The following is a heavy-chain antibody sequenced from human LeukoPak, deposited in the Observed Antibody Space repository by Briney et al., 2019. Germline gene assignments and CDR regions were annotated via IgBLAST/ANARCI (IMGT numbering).Heavy chain of an antibody. J-gene: IGHJ4*02. CDR2: MNPNSGNT. V-gene: IGHV1-8*01. CDR3: ARRKIHSGYDWVFDY. CDR1: GYTFTIYD. Sequence: GASVKVSCKASGYTFTIYDINWVRQAPGQGLEWMGWMNPNSGNTGYAQKFQGRVTMTRNTSISTAYMELSSLRSEDTAVYYCARRKIHSGYDWVFDYWGQGTLVTVSS. D-gene: IGHD5-12*01.